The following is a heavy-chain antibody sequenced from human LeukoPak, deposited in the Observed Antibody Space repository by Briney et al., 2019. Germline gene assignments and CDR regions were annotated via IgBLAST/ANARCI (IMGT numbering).Heavy chain of an antibody. J-gene: IGHJ4*02. D-gene: IGHD3-22*01. CDR3: ARGGYLTYLIDY. CDR2: IKSDGSST. CDR1: GFPFSSYW. Sequence: GGSLRLSCAASGFPFSSYWMHWVRQAPGKGLVWVSRIKSDGSSTSYADSVKGRFTISRDNAKNTVYLQMNSLRVEDTAVYYCARGGYLTYLIDYWGQGTLVTVPS. V-gene: IGHV3-74*01.